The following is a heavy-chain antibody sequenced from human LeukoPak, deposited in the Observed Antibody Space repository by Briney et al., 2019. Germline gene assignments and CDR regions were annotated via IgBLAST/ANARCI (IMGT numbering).Heavy chain of an antibody. CDR3: ATSKDGLGDY. J-gene: IGHJ4*02. D-gene: IGHD3/OR15-3a*01. Sequence: GGSLRLSCEVSGFAFSAYWMSWVRQAPGKGLEWVSRITTDGRDSGYADPVKGRFTVSIHNAKNTLYLQMNSLRVQDTAMYYCATSKDGLGDYWGRGTLVTVSS. V-gene: IGHV3-74*01. CDR2: ITTDGRDS. CDR1: GFAFSAYW.